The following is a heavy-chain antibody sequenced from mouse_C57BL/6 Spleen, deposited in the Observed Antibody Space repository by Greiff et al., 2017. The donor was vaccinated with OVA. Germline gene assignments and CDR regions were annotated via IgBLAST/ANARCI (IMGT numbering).Heavy chain of an antibody. CDR1: GYTFTSYT. D-gene: IGHD1-1*02. CDR3: ARSGWDCFDY. V-gene: IGHV1-4*01. J-gene: IGHJ2*01. Sequence: VQLQQSGAELARPGASVKMSCKASGYTFTSYTMQWVKQRPGQGLEWIGYINPSSGYTKYNQKFKDKATLTADKSSSTAYMQLRSLTAEDSAVYYCARSGWDCFDYWGQGTTLTVSS. CDR2: INPSSGYT.